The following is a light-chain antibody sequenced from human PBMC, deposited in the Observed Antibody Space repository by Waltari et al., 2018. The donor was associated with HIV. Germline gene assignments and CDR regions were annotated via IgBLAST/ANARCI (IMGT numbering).Light chain of an antibody. J-gene: IGKJ4*01. CDR2: DAS. CDR1: QSVSSY. Sequence: EIVLTQSPATLSLSPGERATLSCRASQSVSSYLAWYQQKPGQAPRLLIYDASNRATGIPARFSGSGSGTDFTLTISSLEPEDFAVYYCQQYNKWPPVTFGGGTKVEIK. CDR3: QQYNKWPPVT. V-gene: IGKV3-11*01.